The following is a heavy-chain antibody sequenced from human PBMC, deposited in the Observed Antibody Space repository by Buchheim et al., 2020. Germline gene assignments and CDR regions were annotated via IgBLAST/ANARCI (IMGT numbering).Heavy chain of an antibody. D-gene: IGHD1-7*01. CDR1: GFIFSSYW. V-gene: IGHV3-7*01. J-gene: IGHJ4*02. CDR3: ARFTRTMAVPEDNY. Sequence: EMQLVESGGGLVQPGGSLRVSCEVSGFIFSSYWMSWFRQVPGKGLEWVAVLSPDGSDKYYLDSVKGRFTISRDNAKNSLYLQMNSLSPEDTAVYYCARFTRTMAVPEDNYWGQGTL. CDR2: LSPDGSDK.